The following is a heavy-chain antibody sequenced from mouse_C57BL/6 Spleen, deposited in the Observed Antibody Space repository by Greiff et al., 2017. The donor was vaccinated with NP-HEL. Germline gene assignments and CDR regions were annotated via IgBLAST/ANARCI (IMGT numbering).Heavy chain of an antibody. Sequence: EVQLQQSGPELVKPGASVKISCKASGYTFTDYYMNWVKQSHGKSLEWIGDINPNNGGTSYNQKFKGKATLTVDKSSSTAYMELRSLTSEDSADYYCARRDYYSKGNWYCDDWGTGTTVTVSS. CDR3: ARRDYYSKGNWYCDD. CDR1: GYTFTDYY. J-gene: IGHJ1*03. V-gene: IGHV1-26*01. CDR2: INPNNGGT. D-gene: IGHD2-5*01.